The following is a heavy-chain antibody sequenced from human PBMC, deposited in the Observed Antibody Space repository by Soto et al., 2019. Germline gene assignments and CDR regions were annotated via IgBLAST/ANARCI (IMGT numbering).Heavy chain of an antibody. CDR2: IWYDGSNK. V-gene: IGHV3-33*01. CDR3: ARDHRREENWFDL. Sequence: GGSLRLSCAASGFTFSSYGMHWVRQAPGKGLEWVAVIWYDGSNKYYADSVKGRSTISRDNSKNTLYLQMNSLRAEDTAVYYCARDHRREENWFDLWGQGTLVTVSS. CDR1: GFTFSSYG. J-gene: IGHJ5*02.